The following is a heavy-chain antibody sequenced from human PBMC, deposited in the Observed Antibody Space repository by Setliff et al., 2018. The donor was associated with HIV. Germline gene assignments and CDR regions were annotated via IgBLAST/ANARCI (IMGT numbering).Heavy chain of an antibody. CDR1: GYSFSNHW. CDR2: IYPQDSDT. J-gene: IGHJ3*01. Sequence: GESLKISCTGSGYSFSNHWIGWVRQTPGRGLEWVAIIYPQDSDTRYSPSFEGHVTISADTSRYTAYLQWRALRASDTAIYYCARHRIDISLLVVQDPGPFDLWGRGTMVTVSS. D-gene: IGHD3-3*02. V-gene: IGHV5-51*01. CDR3: ARHRIDISLLVVQDPGPFDL.